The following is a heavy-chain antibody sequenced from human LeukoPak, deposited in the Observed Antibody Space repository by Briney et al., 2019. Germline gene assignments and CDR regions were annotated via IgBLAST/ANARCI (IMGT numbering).Heavy chain of an antibody. J-gene: IGHJ3*02. Sequence: PSETLSLTCAVYGGSFSGYHWSWIRQPPGKGLEWIGDINHSGSSNYNSSLKSRVTISLDTSKNQFSLKLNSVTAADTAVCYCARRPDGFDIWGQGTMVTVSS. V-gene: IGHV4-34*01. CDR3: ARRPDGFDI. CDR1: GGSFSGYH. CDR2: INHSGSS.